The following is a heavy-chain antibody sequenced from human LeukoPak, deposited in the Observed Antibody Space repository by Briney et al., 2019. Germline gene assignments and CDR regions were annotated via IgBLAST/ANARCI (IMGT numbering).Heavy chain of an antibody. Sequence: GGSLRLSCAASGFSFSLYGMSWVRQAPGKGLEWVSSISSGSGYIYYADSLKGRFTISRDNAKNSVYLQMNSLRAEDTAVYYCASMTTPSGSIDYWGQGTLVTVSS. CDR2: ISSGSGYI. CDR3: ASMTTPSGSIDY. V-gene: IGHV3-21*04. CDR1: GFSFSLYG. D-gene: IGHD2-15*01. J-gene: IGHJ4*02.